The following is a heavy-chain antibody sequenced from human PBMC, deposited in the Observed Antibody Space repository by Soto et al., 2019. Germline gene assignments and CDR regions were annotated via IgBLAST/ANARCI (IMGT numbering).Heavy chain of an antibody. J-gene: IGHJ1*01. CDR2: ISGSGGST. D-gene: IGHD3-3*01. CDR1: GFTFSSYA. Sequence: HPGGSLRLSCAASGFTFSSYAMSWVRQAPGKGLEWVSAISGSGGSTYYADSVKGRFTISRDNSKNTLYLQMNSLRAEDTAVYYCATTYYDFWIGEPRYFQHWGQGTLVTVSS. V-gene: IGHV3-23*01. CDR3: ATTYYDFWIGEPRYFQH.